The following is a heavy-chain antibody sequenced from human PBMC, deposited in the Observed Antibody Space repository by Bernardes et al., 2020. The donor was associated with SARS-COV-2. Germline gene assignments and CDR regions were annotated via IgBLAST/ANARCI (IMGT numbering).Heavy chain of an antibody. Sequence: GGSLRLSCAASGFTFSSYGVHWVRQAPGKGLEWVAVIWYDGSNKYYADSVKGRFTISRDNSKNTLYLQMNSLRAEDTAVYYCARDWYYYDSSGYYYAAYYYYGMDVWGQGTTVTVSS. J-gene: IGHJ6*02. CDR2: IWYDGSNK. CDR1: GFTFSSYG. V-gene: IGHV3-33*01. CDR3: ARDWYYYDSSGYYYAAYYYYGMDV. D-gene: IGHD3-22*01.